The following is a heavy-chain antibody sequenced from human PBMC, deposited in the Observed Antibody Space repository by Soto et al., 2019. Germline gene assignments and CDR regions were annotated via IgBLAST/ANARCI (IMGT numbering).Heavy chain of an antibody. CDR2: IYSSGDT. Sequence: GGSLRLSCAASGFSVSSNYMNWVRQAPGKGLEWVSVIYSSGDTHYTDSVKGRFTVSRDSSKNALYLQMKSLRAEDTAVYYCAKAYDYISYYYYYMDVWGKGTSVTVSS. J-gene: IGHJ6*03. D-gene: IGHD3-16*01. CDR1: GFSVSSNY. CDR3: AKAYDYISYYYYYMDV. V-gene: IGHV3-53*01.